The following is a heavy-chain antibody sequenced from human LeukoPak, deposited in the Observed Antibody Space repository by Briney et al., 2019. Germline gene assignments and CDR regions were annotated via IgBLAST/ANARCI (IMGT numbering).Heavy chain of an antibody. Sequence: GSSVKVSCKASGGTFSSYAISWVRQAPGQGLEWMGGIIPIFGTANYAQKFQGRVTITADESTSTAYMELSSLRSEDTAVYYCASRLSPGYCSSTSCYAAFDIWGQGTMVTVSS. CDR1: GGTFSSYA. J-gene: IGHJ3*02. CDR3: ASRLSPGYCSSTSCYAAFDI. D-gene: IGHD2-2*01. CDR2: IIPIFGTA. V-gene: IGHV1-69*01.